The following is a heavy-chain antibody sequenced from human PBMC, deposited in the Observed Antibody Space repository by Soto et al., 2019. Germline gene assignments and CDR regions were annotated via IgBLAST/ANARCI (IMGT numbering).Heavy chain of an antibody. J-gene: IGHJ6*03. Sequence: GGSLRLSCAASGFTFSDYYMSWIRQAPGKGLEWVSYISSSGSTIYYADSVKGRFTISRDNAKNLLYLQMNSLRAEDTAVYYCASAVAAAWFYYYYMDVWGKGTTVTVSS. CDR3: ASAVAAAWFYYYYMDV. D-gene: IGHD6-25*01. CDR2: ISSSGSTI. V-gene: IGHV3-11*01. CDR1: GFTFSDYY.